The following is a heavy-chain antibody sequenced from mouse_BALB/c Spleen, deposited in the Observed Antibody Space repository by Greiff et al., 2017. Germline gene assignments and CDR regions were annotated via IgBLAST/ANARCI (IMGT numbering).Heavy chain of an antibody. J-gene: IGHJ4*01. Sequence: EVQLQESGPELVQPGASVKISCKASGYTFTDYYLHWVKPSHGKSLEWIGYIYPYNGGTGYNQKFKSKATLTVDNSSSTTYMELRSLTYEDSAVYYYARGYDGYDMDYWGQGTTVTVSS. D-gene: IGHD1-2*01. CDR1: GYTFTDYY. V-gene: IGHV1S29*02. CDR3: ARGYDGYDMDY. CDR2: IYPYNGGT.